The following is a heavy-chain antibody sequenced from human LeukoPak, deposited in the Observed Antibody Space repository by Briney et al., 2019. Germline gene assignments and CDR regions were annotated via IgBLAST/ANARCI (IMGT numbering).Heavy chain of an antibody. D-gene: IGHD6-6*01. CDR1: GGSFSGYY. CDR3: ARAARPVYFDY. CDR2: INHSGST. J-gene: IGHJ4*02. V-gene: IGHV4-34*01. Sequence: TSETLSLTCAVYGGSFSGYYWSWIRQPPRKGLEWIGEINHSGSTNYNPSLKSRVTISVDTSKNQFSLKLSSVTAADTAVYYCARAARPVYFDYWGQGTLVTVSS.